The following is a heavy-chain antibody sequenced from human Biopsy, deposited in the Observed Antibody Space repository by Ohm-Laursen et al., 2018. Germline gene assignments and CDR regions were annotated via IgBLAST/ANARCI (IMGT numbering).Heavy chain of an antibody. V-gene: IGHV3-74*01. J-gene: IGHJ4*02. CDR3: TRAEAGSGSLLYFDY. Sequence: SLRLSCAAPEFIFSRFWVYWVRQAPGKGLVWVSRINSDGSSTNYADAVKGRFTISRDNAKNTVFLQMNSLRAEDTAVYYCTRAEAGSGSLLYFDYWGQGTLVTVSS. CDR1: EFIFSRFW. CDR2: INSDGSST. D-gene: IGHD3-10*01.